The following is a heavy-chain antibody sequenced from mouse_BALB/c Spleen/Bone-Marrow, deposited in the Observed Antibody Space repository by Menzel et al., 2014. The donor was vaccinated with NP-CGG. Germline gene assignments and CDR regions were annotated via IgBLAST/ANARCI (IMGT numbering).Heavy chain of an antibody. D-gene: IGHD2-1*01. J-gene: IGHJ4*01. CDR2: INPSTGYT. V-gene: IGHV1-7*01. CDR3: ARKGYGNYHYYAMDY. CDR1: GYTFTSYW. Sequence: QVQLQQSGAELAKPGASVKMSCKASGYTFTSYWMYWIKQRPGQGLEWIGHINPSTGYTEYNQKFKDKATLTADKSSNTAYMQLSSLTSEDSAVYYCARKGYGNYHYYAMDYWGQGTSVTVSS.